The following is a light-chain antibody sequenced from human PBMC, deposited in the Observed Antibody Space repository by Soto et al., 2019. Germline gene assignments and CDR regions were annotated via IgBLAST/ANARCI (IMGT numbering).Light chain of an antibody. Sequence: QSALTQPASVSGSPGQSITISCTGTSSDVGSYNLVSWYQHHPGKAPKRMIYEATKRPSGVSHRFSGSKSGNTASLTSSGLQAEDEGEYYCCSYAGSMTWVFGGGTKLTVL. CDR1: SSDVGSYNL. V-gene: IGLV2-23*01. J-gene: IGLJ3*02. CDR3: CSYAGSMTWV. CDR2: EAT.